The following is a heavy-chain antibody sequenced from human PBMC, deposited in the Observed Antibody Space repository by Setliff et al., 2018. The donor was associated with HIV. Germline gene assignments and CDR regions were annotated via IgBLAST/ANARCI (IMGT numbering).Heavy chain of an antibody. V-gene: IGHV4-59*01. CDR1: GGSISSYY. D-gene: IGHD6-13*01. CDR2: IYTSGST. Sequence: ETLSLTCTVSGGSISSYYWSWIRQPPGKGLEWIGYIYTSGSTNYNPSLKSRVTISVDTSKNQFSLKLSSVTAADTAVYYCARGSSWQYYYYYYMDVWGKGTTVTVSS. CDR3: ARGSSWQYYYYYYMDV. J-gene: IGHJ6*03.